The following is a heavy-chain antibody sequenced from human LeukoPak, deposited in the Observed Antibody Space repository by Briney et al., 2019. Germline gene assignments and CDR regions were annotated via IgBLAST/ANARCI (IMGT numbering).Heavy chain of an antibody. V-gene: IGHV4-61*02. J-gene: IGHJ5*02. D-gene: IGHD3-22*01. CDR2: IYTSGST. CDR3: ARELRRGITMIVVVANWFDP. Sequence: SETLSLTCTVSGGSISSGSYYWSWIRQPAGKGLEWIGRIYTSGSTNYNPSLKSRVTISVDTSKNQFSLKLSSVTAADTAVYYCARELRRGITMIVVVANWFDPWGQGTLVTVSS. CDR1: GGSISSGSYY.